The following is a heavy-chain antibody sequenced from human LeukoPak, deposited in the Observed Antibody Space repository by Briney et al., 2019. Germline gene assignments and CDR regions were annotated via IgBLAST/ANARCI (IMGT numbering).Heavy chain of an antibody. CDR2: IWYDGSNK. CDR3: ARENVARGGVVYTFDY. V-gene: IGHV3-33*01. J-gene: IGHJ4*02. Sequence: GGSLRLSCAASGFTFSSYGMHWVRQAPGKGLEWVAVIWYDGSNKYYADSVKGRFTISRDNSKNTLYLQMNSLRAEDTAVYYCARENVARGGVVYTFDYWGQGTLVTVSS. CDR1: GFTFSSYG. D-gene: IGHD3-3*01.